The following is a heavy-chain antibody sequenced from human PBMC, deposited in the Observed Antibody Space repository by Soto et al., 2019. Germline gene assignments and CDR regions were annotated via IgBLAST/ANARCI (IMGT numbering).Heavy chain of an antibody. J-gene: IGHJ4*02. D-gene: IGHD3-3*01. Sequence: PGGSLRLSCAPSGFTFSSYGMHWVRQAPGKGLEWVAVIAYDGSNKYYADSVKGRFTISRDNSKNTLYLQMNSLRAEDTAVYYCQALTYYDFWSGHWGQGTLVTVSS. CDR1: GFTFSSYG. V-gene: IGHV3-30*03. CDR3: QALTYYDFWSGH. CDR2: IAYDGSNK.